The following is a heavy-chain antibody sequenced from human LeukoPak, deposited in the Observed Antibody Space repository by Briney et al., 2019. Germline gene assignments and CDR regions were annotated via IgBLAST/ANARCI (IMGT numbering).Heavy chain of an antibody. V-gene: IGHV3-30*09. CDR3: ARDTMVRGVYYFDY. J-gene: IGHJ4*02. CDR2: ISYDGSNK. D-gene: IGHD3-10*01. Sequence: GGSLRLSCAASGFTFSSYAMHWVRQARGKGLEWVAVISYDGSNKYYADCVKGRFAISRDNSKNTLYLQMNSLRAEDTAVYYCARDTMVRGVYYFDYWGQGTLVTVSS. CDR1: GFTFSSYA.